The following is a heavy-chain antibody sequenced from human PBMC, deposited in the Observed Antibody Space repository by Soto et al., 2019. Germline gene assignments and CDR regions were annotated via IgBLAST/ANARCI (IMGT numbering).Heavy chain of an antibody. J-gene: IGHJ4*02. D-gene: IGHD5-18*01. V-gene: IGHV3-48*01. CDR1: GFTFSTYS. Sequence: GALRLSCAASGFTFSTYSMNWVRQAPGKGLEWVSYISSSSSTIFYTDSVKGRFTVSRDNAKNSLYLQMNSLRVEDTAVYYCATSPHTAMVTDFDYWGQGTLVTVSS. CDR3: ATSPHTAMVTDFDY. CDR2: ISSSSSTI.